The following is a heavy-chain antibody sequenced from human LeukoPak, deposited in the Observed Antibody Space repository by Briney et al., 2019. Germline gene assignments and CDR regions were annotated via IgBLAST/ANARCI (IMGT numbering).Heavy chain of an antibody. Sequence: GGSLRLSCAASGFTFSSYAMSWVRQAPGKGLEWVSGISRSGVITYYADSVKARFTISRDNSKNTLYLRRNSLRNEDTAIYYCTKGRDWGQGALVTVSS. CDR3: TKGRD. V-gene: IGHV3-23*01. CDR1: GFTFSSYA. CDR2: ISRSGVIT. J-gene: IGHJ4*02.